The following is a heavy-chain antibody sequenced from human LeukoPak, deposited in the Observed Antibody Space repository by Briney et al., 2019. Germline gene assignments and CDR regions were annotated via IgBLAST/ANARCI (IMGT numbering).Heavy chain of an antibody. CDR1: GFPFSSYP. J-gene: IGHJ4*02. Sequence: PGGSLRLSCAGSGFPFSSYPISWVRQPPGKGLEWVSAITASGDSTYSADSVKGRFTISRDNSKNTLYLQMNSLRAEDTAVYYCAKDLVWATYYYDSSGYDYWGQGTLVTVSS. CDR2: ITASGDST. CDR3: AKDLVWATYYYDSSGYDY. D-gene: IGHD3-22*01. V-gene: IGHV3-23*01.